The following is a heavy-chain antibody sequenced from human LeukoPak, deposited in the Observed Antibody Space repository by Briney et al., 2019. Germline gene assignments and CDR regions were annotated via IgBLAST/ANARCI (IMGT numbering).Heavy chain of an antibody. CDR2: ISADNGFT. CDR3: ANLAGVVAGLDP. V-gene: IGHV1-18*01. Sequence: GASVKVSCKASGYTFTSYGINWVRQAPGQGLEWMGWISADNGFTDSAQNLQGRVTMTTDTSTNTAYMELRSLRSDDTAVYYCANLAGVVAGLDPWGQGTLVTVSS. CDR1: GYTFTSYG. D-gene: IGHD6-19*01. J-gene: IGHJ5*02.